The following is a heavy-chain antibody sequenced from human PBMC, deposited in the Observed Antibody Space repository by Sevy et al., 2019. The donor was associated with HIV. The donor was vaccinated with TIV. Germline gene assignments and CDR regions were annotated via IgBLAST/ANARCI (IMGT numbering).Heavy chain of an antibody. V-gene: IGHV3-48*03. D-gene: IGHD3-10*01. J-gene: IGHJ6*02. CDR2: ITYSGSTT. Sequence: GGSVRLSCAASGFTFNTYEMNWVRQAPGKGLEWISYITYSGSTTYYAESVKGRFTISRDNAKNSLSLQMNSLRPEDTAVYYCARGTATYYYGSGGMDVWGQGTTVTVSS. CDR1: GFTFNTYE. CDR3: ARGTATYYYGSGGMDV.